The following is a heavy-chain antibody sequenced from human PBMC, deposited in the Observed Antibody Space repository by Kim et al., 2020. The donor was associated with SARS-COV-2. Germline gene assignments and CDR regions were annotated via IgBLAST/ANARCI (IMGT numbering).Heavy chain of an antibody. J-gene: IGHJ6*02. D-gene: IGHD6-13*01. CDR3: AKGPRDSSSWYTGGTGLFYYYYGMDV. Sequence: GGSLRLSCAASGFTFGDYAMHWVRQAPGKGLEWVSGISWNSGSIGYADSVKGRFTISRDNAKNSLYLQMNSLRAEDTALYYCAKGPRDSSSWYTGGTGLFYYYYGMDVWGQGTTVTVSS. CDR1: GFTFGDYA. V-gene: IGHV3-9*01. CDR2: ISWNSGSI.